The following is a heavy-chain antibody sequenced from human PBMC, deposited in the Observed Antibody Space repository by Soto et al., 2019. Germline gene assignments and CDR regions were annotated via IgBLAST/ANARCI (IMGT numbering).Heavy chain of an antibody. D-gene: IGHD6-13*01. J-gene: IGHJ6*02. Sequence: EVQLVESGGGLVKPGGSLRLSCAASGLTFSHYSMNWVRQAPGKGLEWVSSISGGGTYRYYADSVKGRFTISRDNAKNALELQMNSLRAEDTAVYYCARVHSSIEYSNGMDVWGQGTTVTFSS. V-gene: IGHV3-21*02. CDR3: ARVHSSIEYSNGMDV. CDR2: ISGGGTYR. CDR1: GLTFSHYS.